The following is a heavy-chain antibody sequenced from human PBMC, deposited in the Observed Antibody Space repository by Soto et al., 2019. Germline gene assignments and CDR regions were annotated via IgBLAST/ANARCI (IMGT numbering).Heavy chain of an antibody. V-gene: IGHV3-21*01. J-gene: IGHJ4*02. CDR2: ITSSSSYI. CDR3: ARDQPGYSYGYGLGY. CDR1: GFTFSSYS. Sequence: EVQLVESGGGLVKPGGSLRLSCAASGFTFSSYSMNWVRQAPGKGLEWDSSITSSSSYISYADSVKGRFTISRDNAKNSLYLQMNSLRAEDTAVYYCARDQPGYSYGYGLGYWGQGTLVTVSS. D-gene: IGHD5-18*01.